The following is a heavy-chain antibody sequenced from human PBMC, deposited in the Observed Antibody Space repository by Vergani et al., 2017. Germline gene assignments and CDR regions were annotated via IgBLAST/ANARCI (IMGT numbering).Heavy chain of an antibody. CDR2: IWYDGSNK. V-gene: IGHV3-33*01. CDR3: ARVLRYYDFWRSPYYYYYMDV. Sequence: QVQLVESGGGVVQPGRSLRLSCAASGFTFSSYCMHWVRQAPGKGLEWVAVIWYDGSNKYYADYVKGRFTISRDNSKNTLYLQMNSLRAEDTAVYYCARVLRYYDFWRSPYYYYYMDVWGKGTTVTVSS. D-gene: IGHD3-3*01. CDR1: GFTFSSYC. J-gene: IGHJ6*03.